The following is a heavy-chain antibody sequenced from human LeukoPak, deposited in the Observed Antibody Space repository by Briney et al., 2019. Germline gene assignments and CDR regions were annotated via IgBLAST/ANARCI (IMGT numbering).Heavy chain of an antibody. CDR3: ARGLASGYPPIPFDY. Sequence: PSETLSLTCAVYGGSFSGYYWSWIRQPPGKGLEWIGEINHSGSTNYNSSLKSRVTISVDTSKNQFSLSLDSVTAADTAVYYCARGLASGYPPIPFDYWGQGTLVTVSS. J-gene: IGHJ4*02. V-gene: IGHV4-34*01. CDR1: GGSFSGYY. CDR2: INHSGST. D-gene: IGHD3-3*01.